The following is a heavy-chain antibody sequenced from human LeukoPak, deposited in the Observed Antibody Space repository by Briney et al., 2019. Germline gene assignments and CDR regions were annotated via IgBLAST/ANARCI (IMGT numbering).Heavy chain of an antibody. CDR2: ISSSSSTI. CDR1: GFTFSSYS. D-gene: IGHD2-15*01. Sequence: GGSLRLSCASSGFTFSSYSMNWVRQAPGKGLEWVSYISSSSSTIYYADSVKGRFTISRDNAKNSLYLQMNSLRAEDTAVYYCARDSLVGYCSGGSCYSSYYYMDVWGKGTTVTVSS. V-gene: IGHV3-48*01. CDR3: ARDSLVGYCSGGSCYSSYYYMDV. J-gene: IGHJ6*03.